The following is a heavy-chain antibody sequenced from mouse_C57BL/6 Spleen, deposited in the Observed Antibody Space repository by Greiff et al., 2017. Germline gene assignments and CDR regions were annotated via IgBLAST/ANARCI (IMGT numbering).Heavy chain of an antibody. CDR1: GYTFTSYW. Sequence: VQLQQPGAELVKPGASVKLSCKASGYTFTSYWMRWVKQRPGQGLEWIGEIDPSDSYTNSNQKFMGKATVTVDTSSSTAYMQLSSLTAEDSAVYDCARGGLGFDYWGQGTTLTVSS. D-gene: IGHD2-4*01. CDR3: ARGGLGFDY. CDR2: IDPSDSYT. J-gene: IGHJ2*01. V-gene: IGHV1-50*01.